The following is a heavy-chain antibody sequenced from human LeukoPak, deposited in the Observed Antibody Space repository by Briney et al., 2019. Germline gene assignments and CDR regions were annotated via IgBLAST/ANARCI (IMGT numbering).Heavy chain of an antibody. D-gene: IGHD3-3*01. J-gene: IGHJ4*02. CDR1: GGSIRSSYYY. CDR3: QSRFLEWLLDY. V-gene: IGHV4-39*01. CDR2: IYDSGST. Sequence: KSSETLSLTCTVSGGSIRSSYYYWGWIRQPPGKGLEWIGSIYDSGSTYYNPSLKSRVTISVDTSKNQFSLKLSSVTAADTAIYYCQSRFLEWLLDYWGQGTLVTVSS.